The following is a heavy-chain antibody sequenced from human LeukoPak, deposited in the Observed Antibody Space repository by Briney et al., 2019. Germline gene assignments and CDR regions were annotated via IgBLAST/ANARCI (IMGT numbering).Heavy chain of an antibody. CDR2: INPNSGGT. D-gene: IGHD3-3*01. CDR3: ARDNSGRLRFSEWARRASWFDP. CDR1: GYTFTGYY. Sequence: ASVKVSCKASGYTFTGYYMHWVRQAPGQGLEWMGWINPNSGGTNYAQKFQGRVTMTRDTSISTAYMELSRLRSDDTAVYYCARDNSGRLRFSEWARRASWFDPWGQGTLVTVSS. J-gene: IGHJ5*02. V-gene: IGHV1-2*02.